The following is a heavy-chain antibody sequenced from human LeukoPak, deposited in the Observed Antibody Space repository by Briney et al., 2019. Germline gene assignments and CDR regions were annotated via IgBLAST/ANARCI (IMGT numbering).Heavy chain of an antibody. J-gene: IGHJ3*02. Sequence: SQTLSLTCSVSGESMRTGGYYWTWPRQHPGKGLEWIGYIYYGGSTYYNPSLKDRISMSVDTSNNRFSVKLTAVTAADTAVYFCARGDGSHSYAKGFDIWGQGTLVTASS. D-gene: IGHD3-16*01. CDR3: ARGDGSHSYAKGFDI. V-gene: IGHV4-31*03. CDR1: GESMRTGGYY. CDR2: IYYGGST.